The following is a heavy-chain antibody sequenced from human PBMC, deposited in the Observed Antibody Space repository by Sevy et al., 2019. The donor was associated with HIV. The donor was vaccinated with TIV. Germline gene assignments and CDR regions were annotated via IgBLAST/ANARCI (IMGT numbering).Heavy chain of an antibody. D-gene: IGHD3-22*01. V-gene: IGHV1-24*01. CDR3: ASAREYYEDSSGYLDY. CDR2: FDPEDGET. Sequence: ASVKVSCKVSGYTLTKLSRHWVRQAPGKGLEWMGRFDPEDGETIYAQKFQGRVTMTEDTSTDTAYMELSSLRYEDTAVYYCASAREYYEDSSGYLDYWGQGTLVTVSS. J-gene: IGHJ4*02. CDR1: GYTLTKLS.